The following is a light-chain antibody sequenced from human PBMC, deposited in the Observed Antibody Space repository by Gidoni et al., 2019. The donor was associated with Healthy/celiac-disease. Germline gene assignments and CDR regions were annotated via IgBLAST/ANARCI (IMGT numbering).Light chain of an antibody. CDR1: QSISSW. Sequence: DIQMTQSPSTLSASVGDRVPITCRASQSISSWLALYQQKPGKAPKLLIYDASSLESGGPSRFSGSGSGTEFTLTISSLQPDDFATYYCQQYNSYSPWTFGQGTKVEIK. CDR3: QQYNSYSPWT. J-gene: IGKJ1*01. V-gene: IGKV1-5*01. CDR2: DAS.